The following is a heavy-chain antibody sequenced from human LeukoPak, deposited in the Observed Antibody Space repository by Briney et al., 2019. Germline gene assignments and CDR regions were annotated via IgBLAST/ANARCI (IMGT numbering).Heavy chain of an antibody. V-gene: IGHV3-13*04. CDR1: GFTFSSYD. CDR2: IGTAGDT. D-gene: IGHD3-22*01. Sequence: GGSLRLSCAASGFTFSSYDMHWVRQATGKGLEWVSAIGTAGDTYYPGSVKGRFTISRENAKNSLYLQMNSLRAGDTAVYYCAREAGYYDSSGYYHEGAFDIWGQGTMVTVSS. CDR3: AREAGYYDSSGYYHEGAFDI. J-gene: IGHJ3*02.